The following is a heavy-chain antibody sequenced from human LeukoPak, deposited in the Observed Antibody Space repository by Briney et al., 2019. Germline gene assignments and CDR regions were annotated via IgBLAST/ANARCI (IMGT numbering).Heavy chain of an antibody. V-gene: IGHV1-18*01. D-gene: IGHD6-13*01. CDR2: ISAYNGNT. J-gene: IGHJ5*02. CDR1: GYTFTSYG. CDR3: ARGMAAAGTFSPPWFDP. Sequence: ASVKVSCKASGYTFTSYGISWVRQAPGQGLEWMGWISAYNGNTNYAQKFQGWVTMTRDTSISTAYMELSRLRSDDTAVYYCARGMAAAGTFSPPWFDPWGQGTLVTVSS.